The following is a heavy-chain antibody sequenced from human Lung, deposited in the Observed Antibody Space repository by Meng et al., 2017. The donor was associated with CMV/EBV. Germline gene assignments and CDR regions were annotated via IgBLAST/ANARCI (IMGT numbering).Heavy chain of an antibody. CDR1: GGSISSSSYY. J-gene: IGHJ1*01. Sequence: SETLSLTCTVSGGSISSSSYYWGWIRQPPGKGLEWIGSIYYSGSTYYNPSLKSRVTISVDTSKNQFSLKLSSVTAADTAVYYCARLTIFGGVRYWGQGTLVXVSS. CDR3: ARLTIFGGVRY. V-gene: IGHV4-39*01. CDR2: IYYSGST. D-gene: IGHD3-3*01.